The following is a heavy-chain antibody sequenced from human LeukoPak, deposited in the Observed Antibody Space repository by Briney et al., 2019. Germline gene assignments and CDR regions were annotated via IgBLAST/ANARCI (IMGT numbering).Heavy chain of an antibody. CDR2: INPNSGGR. Sequence: GASVKVSCKASGYTFTGYYMHWVRQAPGQGLEWMGWINPNSGGRNYAQKFQGRVTMTRDTSISTAYMEPSRLRSDDTAVYYCARGYYDRGSLYYFDYWGQGTLVTVSS. CDR1: GYTFTGYY. CDR3: ARGYYDRGSLYYFDY. D-gene: IGHD3-22*01. J-gene: IGHJ4*02. V-gene: IGHV1-2*02.